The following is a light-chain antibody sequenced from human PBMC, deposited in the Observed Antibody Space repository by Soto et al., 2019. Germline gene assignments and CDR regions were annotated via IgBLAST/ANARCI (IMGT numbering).Light chain of an antibody. CDR1: QSISY. CDR3: QQSYIAPWT. V-gene: IGKV1-39*01. J-gene: IGKJ1*01. CDR2: DVS. Sequence: DIQMTQSPSSLSASAGDRVTIPCRASQSISYVNWYQQKPGKAPKLLIYDVSNLQSGVPSRFSGSGSGTDFTLTISSLQPEDFATYYCQQSYIAPWTFGQGTKVEIK.